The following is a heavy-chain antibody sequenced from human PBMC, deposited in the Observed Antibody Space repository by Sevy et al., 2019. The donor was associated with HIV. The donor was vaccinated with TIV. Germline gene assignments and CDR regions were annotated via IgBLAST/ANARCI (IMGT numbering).Heavy chain of an antibody. Sequence: GGSLRLSCAASGFTFSSYAMSWVRQAPGKGLEWVSAISGSGGSTYYADSVKGRFTISRDNSKNTLYLQMNSLRAEDTAVYYCAKAEEYYYDSVGYYVPSDAFYIWGQGTMVTVSS. D-gene: IGHD3-22*01. J-gene: IGHJ3*02. CDR2: ISGSGGST. V-gene: IGHV3-23*01. CDR1: GFTFSSYA. CDR3: AKAEEYYYDSVGYYVPSDAFYI.